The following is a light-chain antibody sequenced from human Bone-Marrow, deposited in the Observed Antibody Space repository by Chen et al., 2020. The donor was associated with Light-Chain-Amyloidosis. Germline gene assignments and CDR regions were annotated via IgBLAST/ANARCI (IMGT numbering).Light chain of an antibody. CDR2: DDS. Sequence: SYVLTQPSSVSVAPGQTATIACGGNNIGSTSVHWYQQTPGQAPLLVVYDDSDRPSGIPERLSGPNCGTTATLTISRFEAGDEADYYGQVWDRSSDRPVFGGGTKLTVL. V-gene: IGLV3-21*02. CDR3: QVWDRSSDRPV. J-gene: IGLJ3*02. CDR1: NIGSTS.